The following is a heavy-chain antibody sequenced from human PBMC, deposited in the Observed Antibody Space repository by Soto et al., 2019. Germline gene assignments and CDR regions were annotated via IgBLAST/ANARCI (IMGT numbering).Heavy chain of an antibody. Sequence: SETLSLTCAVYGGSFRGYYWSWIRQHPVKVQAWIGEINHRASANYNPSVKSRVTISVDTSKNQFSLKLNSVTAADTAMYYCARGSRVKIPAATGRDYYYHGLDVCAQGTAVTVS. D-gene: IGHD1-26*01. CDR2: INHRASA. V-gene: IGHV4-34*01. J-gene: IGHJ6*02. CDR1: GGSFRGYY. CDR3: ARGSRVKIPAATGRDYYYHGLDV.